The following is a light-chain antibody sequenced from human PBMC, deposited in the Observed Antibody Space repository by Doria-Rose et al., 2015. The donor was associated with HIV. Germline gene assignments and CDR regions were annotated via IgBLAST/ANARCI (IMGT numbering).Light chain of an antibody. CDR3: HQYGTSWT. Sequence: EIVMTQSPGTLSLSPGERATLSCRASQSFSSTYLAWYQQKPGQAPSLLIYDGSTRATGIPDMFSASGSGTDFTLTINRLGPEDFALYYCHQYGTSWTFGQGTKVEI. CDR1: QSFSSTY. J-gene: IGKJ1*01. CDR2: DGS. V-gene: IGKV3-20*01.